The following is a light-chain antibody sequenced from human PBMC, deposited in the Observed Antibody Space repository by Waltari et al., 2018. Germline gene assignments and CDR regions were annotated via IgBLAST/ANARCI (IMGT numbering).Light chain of an antibody. J-gene: IGLJ2*01. CDR3: ASYTSTNTVI. Sequence: QSALTQPAPVSASPGQSITISCPGTSSDIGGYHYVSWYQQHPGKVPKLMISDVPRWPSGVSNRFSGSKSGNTASLTISGLQAEDEADYYCASYTSTNTVIFGGGTKVTVL. CDR1: SSDIGGYHY. CDR2: DVP. V-gene: IGLV2-14*03.